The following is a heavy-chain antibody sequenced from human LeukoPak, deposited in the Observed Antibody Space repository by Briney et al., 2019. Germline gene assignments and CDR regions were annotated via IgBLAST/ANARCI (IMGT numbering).Heavy chain of an antibody. CDR1: GGTFSSYA. D-gene: IGHD4-11*01. V-gene: IGHV1-18*01. CDR3: ARDHPRLTSTVPIREKWFDP. J-gene: IGHJ5*02. Sequence: GSSVKVSCKASGGTFSSYAISWVRQAPGQGLEWMGWISAYNGNTNYAQKLQGRVTMTTDTSTSTAYMELRSLRSDDTAVYYCARDHPRLTSTVPIREKWFDPWGQGTLVTVSS. CDR2: ISAYNGNT.